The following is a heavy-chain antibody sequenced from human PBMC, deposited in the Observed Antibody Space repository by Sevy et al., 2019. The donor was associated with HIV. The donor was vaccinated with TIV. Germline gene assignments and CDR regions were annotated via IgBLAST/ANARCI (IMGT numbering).Heavy chain of an antibody. D-gene: IGHD6-19*01. CDR3: ARTAVAGNYNWFDP. CDR2: MNPLIGLT. V-gene: IGHV1-2*02. Sequence: ASVKVSCKASGYTFTGYHLHWMRQAPGLGLEWKGWMNPLIGLTQYDEKFQGRVSMTRDTATSTAYMELTRLTSDDTAVYYCARTAVAGNYNWFDPWGQGTLVTVSS. CDR1: GYTFTGYH. J-gene: IGHJ5*02.